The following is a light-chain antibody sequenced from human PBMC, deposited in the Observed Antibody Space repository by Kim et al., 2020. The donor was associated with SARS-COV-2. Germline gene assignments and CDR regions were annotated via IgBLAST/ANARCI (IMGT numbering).Light chain of an antibody. V-gene: IGKV3-15*01. CDR2: GAS. J-gene: IGKJ1*01. CDR1: QSISSN. CDR3: QQYNNWPPWT. Sequence: SPGERANLSCRASQSISSNLAWYQQKPGQGPRLLIYGASNRATGIPARFSGSGSGTEFILTISSLQSEDFAVYYCQQYNNWPPWTFGQGTKVDIK.